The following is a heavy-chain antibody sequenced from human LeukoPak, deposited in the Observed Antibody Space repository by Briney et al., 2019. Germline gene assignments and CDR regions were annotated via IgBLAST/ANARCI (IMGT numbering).Heavy chain of an antibody. V-gene: IGHV3-9*01. CDR1: GFTFDDYA. Sequence: GRSLRLSCAASGFTFDDYAMHWVRQAPGKGLEWVSGISWNSGSIGYADSVKGRFTISRDNAKNSLYLQMNSLRAEDTALYSCAKPPYYNMDDAFDIWGQGTMVTVSS. CDR3: AKPPYYNMDDAFDI. D-gene: IGHD1-26*01. J-gene: IGHJ3*02. CDR2: ISWNSGSI.